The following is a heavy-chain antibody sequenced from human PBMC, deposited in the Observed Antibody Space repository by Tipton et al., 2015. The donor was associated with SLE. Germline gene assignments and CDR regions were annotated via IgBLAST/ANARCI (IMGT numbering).Heavy chain of an antibody. D-gene: IGHD3-10*02. J-gene: IGHJ4*02. CDR2: IYYSGST. Sequence: TLSLTCTVSGGSISSGGYYWSWIRQHPGKGLEWIGDIYYSGSTYYNPSLKSRVTISVDTSKNQFSLKLSSVTAADTAVYYCARMFADGGYYFDYWGQGTLVTVSS. V-gene: IGHV4-31*03. CDR3: ARMFADGGYYFDY. CDR1: GGSISSGGYY.